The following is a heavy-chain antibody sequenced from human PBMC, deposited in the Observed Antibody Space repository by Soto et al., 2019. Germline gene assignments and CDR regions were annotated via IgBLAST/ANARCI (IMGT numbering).Heavy chain of an antibody. CDR1: GFTFSSYG. CDR2: IWYDGSNK. Sequence: HPGGSLRLSCAASGFTFSSYGMHWVRQAPGKGLEWVAVIWYDGSNKYYADSVKGRFTISRDNSKNTLYLQMNSLRAEDTAVYYCARDLESTPSEDYFDYWGQGTLVTVSS. CDR3: ARDLESTPSEDYFDY. D-gene: IGHD6-19*01. V-gene: IGHV3-33*01. J-gene: IGHJ4*02.